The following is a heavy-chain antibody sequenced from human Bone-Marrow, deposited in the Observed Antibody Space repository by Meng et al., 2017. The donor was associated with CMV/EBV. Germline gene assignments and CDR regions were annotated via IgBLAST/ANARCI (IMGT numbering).Heavy chain of an antibody. Sequence: GGSLRLSCAASGFTFSDYYMSWIRQAPGKGLEWVSYISSSSSTIYYADSVKGRFTISRDNAKSSLYLQMNSLRAEDTAVYYCARDRSGESSGWYVPSQYYYYYGMAFWGQGPMVTGSS. CDR2: ISSSSSTI. D-gene: IGHD6-19*01. V-gene: IGHV3-11*01. CDR3: ARDRSGESSGWYVPSQYYYYYGMAF. J-gene: IGHJ6*01. CDR1: GFTFSDYY.